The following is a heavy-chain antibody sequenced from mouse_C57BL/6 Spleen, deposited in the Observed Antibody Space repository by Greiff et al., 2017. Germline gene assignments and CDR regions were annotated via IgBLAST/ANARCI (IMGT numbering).Heavy chain of an antibody. CDR3: ARKGYCYDYEYAMDY. CDR2: IHPSDSDT. Sequence: VQLQQPGAELVMPGASVKVSCKASGYTFTSYWMHWVKQRPGQGLEWIGGIHPSDSDTNYNQKFKGKATLTVDKSSSTAYMTLSSLTSEDSAVYDYARKGYCYDYEYAMDYWGQGTSVTVSS. J-gene: IGHJ4*01. CDR1: GYTFTSYW. V-gene: IGHV1-74*01. D-gene: IGHD2-12*01.